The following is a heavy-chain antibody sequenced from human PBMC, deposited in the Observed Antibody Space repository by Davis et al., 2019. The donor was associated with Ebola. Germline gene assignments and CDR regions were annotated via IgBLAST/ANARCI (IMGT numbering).Heavy chain of an antibody. Sequence: ASVKVSCKASGYTFTSYGISWVRQAPGQGLEWMGWISAYNGNTNYAQKLQGRVTMTTDTSTSTAYMELRSLRSDDTAVYYCARDPNLLGYCSGGSCYGYYYYGMDVWGQGTTVTVSS. CDR3: ARDPNLLGYCSGGSCYGYYYYGMDV. CDR1: GYTFTSYG. D-gene: IGHD2-15*01. CDR2: ISAYNGNT. J-gene: IGHJ6*02. V-gene: IGHV1-18*01.